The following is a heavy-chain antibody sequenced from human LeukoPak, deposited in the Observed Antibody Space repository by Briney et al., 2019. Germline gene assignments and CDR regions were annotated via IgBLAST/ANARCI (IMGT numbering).Heavy chain of an antibody. J-gene: IGHJ4*02. CDR2: IWYDGSNE. D-gene: IGHD4-23*01. CDR3: ARDYSSGNEGQDY. Sequence: PGGSLRLSCAASGFTFSTYGMHWVRQAPGKGPEWVALIWYDGSNEYYAHSVKGRFTISRANSKNTLYLQMNSLRAEDTAIYYCARDYSSGNEGQDYWGQGTLVTVSS. V-gene: IGHV3-33*01. CDR1: GFTFSTYG.